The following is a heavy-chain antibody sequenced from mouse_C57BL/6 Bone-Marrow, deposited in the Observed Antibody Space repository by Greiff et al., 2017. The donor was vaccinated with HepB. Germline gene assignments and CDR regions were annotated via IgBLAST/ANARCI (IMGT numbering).Heavy chain of an antibody. D-gene: IGHD1-1*01. CDR2: INSDGGST. CDR3: ASLHYYGSSYPYYAMDY. CDR1: EYEFPSHD. Sequence: EVMLVESGGGLVQPGESLKLSCESNEYEFPSHDMSWVRKTPEKRLELVAAINSDGGSTYYPDTMERRFIISRDNTKKTLYLQMSSLRSEDTALYYCASLHYYGSSYPYYAMDYWGQGTSVTVSS. J-gene: IGHJ4*01. V-gene: IGHV5-2*01.